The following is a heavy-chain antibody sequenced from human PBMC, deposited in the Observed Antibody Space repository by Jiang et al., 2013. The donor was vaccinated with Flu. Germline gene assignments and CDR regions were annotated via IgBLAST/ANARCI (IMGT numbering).Heavy chain of an antibody. CDR3: ARVKGYCSSTSCYLFFDY. V-gene: IGHV3-7*03. CDR2: IKQDGSEK. J-gene: IGHJ4*02. CDR1: GFTFSSYW. Sequence: SCAASGFTFSSYWMSWVRQAPGKGLEWVANIKQDGSEKYYVDSVKGRFTISRDNAKNSLYLQMNSLRAEDTAVYYCARVKGYCSSTSCYLFFDYWGQGTLVTVSS. D-gene: IGHD2-2*01.